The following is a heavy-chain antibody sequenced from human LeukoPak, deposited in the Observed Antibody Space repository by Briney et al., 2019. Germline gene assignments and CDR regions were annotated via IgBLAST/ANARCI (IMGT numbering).Heavy chain of an antibody. V-gene: IGHV3-48*01. J-gene: IGHJ4*02. CDR1: GFTFSSYS. CDR3: ARNAFVDCSSTSCYYVY. CDR2: ISSSSSTI. D-gene: IGHD2-2*01. Sequence: GGSLRLSCAASGFTFSSYSMNWVRQAPGKGLEWVSYISSSSSTIYYADSVKGRFTIPRDNAKNSLYLQMNSLRAEDTAVYYCARNAFVDCSSTSCYYVYWGQGTLVTVSS.